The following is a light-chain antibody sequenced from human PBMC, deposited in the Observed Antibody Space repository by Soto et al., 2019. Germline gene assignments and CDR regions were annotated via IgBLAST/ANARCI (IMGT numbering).Light chain of an antibody. J-gene: IGKJ2*01. CDR3: QQRYSAPLT. Sequence: DIQMTQSPSSLSASVGDRVTITCRASRSISTFLNWYQQKSEKAPKLLIYAASTLQRGVPSRFSGSGSGTDFTLTISSLQPDDFATYYCQQRYSAPLTFGQGTKLEIK. V-gene: IGKV1-39*01. CDR2: AAS. CDR1: RSISTF.